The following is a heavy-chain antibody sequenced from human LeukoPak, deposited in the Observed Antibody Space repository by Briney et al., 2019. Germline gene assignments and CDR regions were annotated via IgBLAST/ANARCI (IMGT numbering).Heavy chain of an antibody. J-gene: IGHJ4*02. CDR1: GFTFSSYA. D-gene: IGHD3-22*01. CDR3: AKSGITMIVVVTFFDY. CDR2: ISGSGGST. Sequence: GGSLRLSCAASGFTFSSYAMRWVRQAPGKGLEWLSAISGSGGSTYYADSVKGRFTISRDNSKNTLYLQMNSLRAEDTAVYYCAKSGITMIVVVTFFDYWGQGTLVTVSS. V-gene: IGHV3-23*01.